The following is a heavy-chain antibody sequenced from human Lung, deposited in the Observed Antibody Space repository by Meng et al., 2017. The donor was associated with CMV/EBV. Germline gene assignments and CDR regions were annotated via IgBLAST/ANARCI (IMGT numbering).Heavy chain of an antibody. Sequence: QVQLQQWGAGLLKPSETLSLTCAVXXXSISGYYCSWIRQPPGKGLEWIGEINHSGSTNYNPSLKSRVTISVDTSKNQFSLKLSSVTAADTAVYYCAAIAYCGGDCYSHGADYFDYWGQGILVTVSS. CDR2: INHSGST. CDR3: AAIAYCGGDCYSHGADYFDY. CDR1: XXSISGYY. V-gene: IGHV4-34*01. J-gene: IGHJ4*02. D-gene: IGHD2-21*02.